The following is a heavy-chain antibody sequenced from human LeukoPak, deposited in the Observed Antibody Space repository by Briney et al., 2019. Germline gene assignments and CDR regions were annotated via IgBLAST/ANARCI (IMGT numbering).Heavy chain of an antibody. CDR1: GFTFSSYA. V-gene: IGHV3-23*01. CDR3: ARGVGSGSRLRAGDY. Sequence: GGSLRLSCAASGFTFSSYAMSWVRQAPGKGLEWVSAISGSGGSTYYADSVKGRFTISRDNSKNTLYLQMNSLRAEDAAVYYCARGVGSGSRLRAGDYWGQGTLVTVSS. D-gene: IGHD1-26*01. J-gene: IGHJ4*02. CDR2: ISGSGGST.